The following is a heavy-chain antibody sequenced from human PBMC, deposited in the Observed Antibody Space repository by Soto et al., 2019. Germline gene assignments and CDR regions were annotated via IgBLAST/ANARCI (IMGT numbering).Heavy chain of an antibody. CDR2: IYYSGST. J-gene: IGHJ4*02. CDR3: ARLSFVLMVYAISYYFDS. D-gene: IGHD2-8*01. Sequence: SETLSLTCTVSGGSISSSSYYWGWIRQPPGKGLEWIGSIYYSGSTYYNPSLKSRVTISVDTSKNQFSLKLRSVTAADTAVFYFARLSFVLMVYAISYYFDSWGQGTLVTVPS. V-gene: IGHV4-39*01. CDR1: GGSISSSSYY.